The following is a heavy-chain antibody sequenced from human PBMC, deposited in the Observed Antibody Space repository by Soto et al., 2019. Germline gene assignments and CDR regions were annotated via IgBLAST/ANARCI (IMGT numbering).Heavy chain of an antibody. D-gene: IGHD3-22*01. CDR2: ISSSSSTI. J-gene: IGHJ5*02. CDR1: GFTFSSYS. Sequence: GGSLRLSCAASGFTFSSYSMNLVRQAPGKGLEWVSYISSSSSTIYYADSVKGRFTISRDNAKNSLYLQMNSLRDEDTAVYYCARDGRGDSITMIVVGQTWLDPWGQGTRFTVSS. CDR3: ARDGRGDSITMIVVGQTWLDP. V-gene: IGHV3-48*02.